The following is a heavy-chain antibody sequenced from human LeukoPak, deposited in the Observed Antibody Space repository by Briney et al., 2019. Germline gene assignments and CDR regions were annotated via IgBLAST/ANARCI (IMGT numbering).Heavy chain of an antibody. CDR3: ARVVEQPGPELYYYYYYMDV. Sequence: SETLSLTCTVSGGSISSYYWSWIRQPPGRGLEGIGYIYYSGNTNSNPSLKSRVTISVYTSKSQFSLKLSSVTAADTAVYYCARVVEQPGPELYYYYYYMDVWGKGTTVTVSS. D-gene: IGHD6-13*01. V-gene: IGHV4-59*01. CDR1: GGSISSYY. CDR2: IYYSGNT. J-gene: IGHJ6*03.